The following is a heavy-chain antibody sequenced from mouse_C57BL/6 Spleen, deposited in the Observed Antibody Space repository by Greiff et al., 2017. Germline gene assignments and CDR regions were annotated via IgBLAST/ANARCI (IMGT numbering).Heavy chain of an antibody. CDR2: ILPGSGST. J-gene: IGHJ2*01. V-gene: IGHV1-9*01. D-gene: IGHD4-1*01. Sequence: QVQLQQSGAELMKPGASVKLSCKATGYTFTGYWIEWVKQRPGHGLEWIGEILPGSGSTNYTEKFKGKATFTADTSSNTAYMQLSSLTTEDAAIYYCARKALTGMDYWGQGTTLAVSS. CDR1: GYTFTGYW. CDR3: ARKALTGMDY.